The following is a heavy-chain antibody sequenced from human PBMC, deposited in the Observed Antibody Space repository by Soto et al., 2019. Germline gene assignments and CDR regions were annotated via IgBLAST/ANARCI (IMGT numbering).Heavy chain of an antibody. CDR1: GYTFTSYG. CDR2: ISAYNGNT. D-gene: IGHD1-1*01. Sequence: VASVKVSCKASGYTFTSYGISWVRQAPGQGLEWMGWISAYNGNTNYAQKLQGRVTMTTDTSTSTAYMDLRSLRSDDTAVYYCARDGERDTGLNFYYYLHGMDAWGQGTRVTVSS. CDR3: ARDGERDTGLNFYYYLHGMDA. V-gene: IGHV1-18*01. J-gene: IGHJ6*02.